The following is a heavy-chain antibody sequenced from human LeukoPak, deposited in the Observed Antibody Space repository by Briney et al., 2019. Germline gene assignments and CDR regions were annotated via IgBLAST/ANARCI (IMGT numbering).Heavy chain of an antibody. Sequence: SETLSLTCAVSGGSLSNYYWTWIRQPPGKGLEWIGEINHSGSTNYNPSLKSRVTISVDTSKNQFSLKLSSVTAADTAVYYCARASGWYDHFDYWGQGTLVTVSS. J-gene: IGHJ4*02. V-gene: IGHV4-34*01. CDR1: GGSLSNYY. D-gene: IGHD6-19*01. CDR2: INHSGST. CDR3: ARASGWYDHFDY.